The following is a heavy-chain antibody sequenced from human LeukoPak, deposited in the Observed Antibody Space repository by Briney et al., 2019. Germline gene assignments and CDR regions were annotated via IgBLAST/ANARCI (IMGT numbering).Heavy chain of an antibody. CDR2: ISTNYGNT. Sequence: ASVKVSCKASGYTFTTYGISWVRQAPGQGLEWLGWISTNYGNTNYAQNVQGRVTMTTDTSTSTAYMELSSLRSDDTAVYYCARGSGSYHPFDNRGQGTLVTVSS. D-gene: IGHD1-26*01. CDR3: ARGSGSYHPFDN. V-gene: IGHV1-18*01. J-gene: IGHJ4*02. CDR1: GYTFTTYG.